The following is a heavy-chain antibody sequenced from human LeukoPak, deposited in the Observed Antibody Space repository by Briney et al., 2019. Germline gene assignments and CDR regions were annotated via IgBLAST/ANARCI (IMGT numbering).Heavy chain of an antibody. CDR3: ARDPFRSSFDS. Sequence: SETLSLTCIVSRGSISNYYWNWIRQPAGKGPEWIGRIFSSGATHYNPSLKSRVTMSVDTSNNKFSLQLRSVTAADTATYYCARDPFRSSFDSWGQGIVVTVSS. D-gene: IGHD1-26*01. CDR1: RGSISNYY. CDR2: IFSSGAT. J-gene: IGHJ4*02. V-gene: IGHV4-4*07.